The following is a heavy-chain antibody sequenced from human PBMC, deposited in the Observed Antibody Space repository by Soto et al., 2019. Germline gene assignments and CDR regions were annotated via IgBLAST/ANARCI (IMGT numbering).Heavy chain of an antibody. D-gene: IGHD1-26*01. CDR3: AKDGEELLFAFDI. Sequence: GSLRLSCAASGFTFSSYGMHWVRQAPGKGLEWVAVISYDGSNKYYADSVKGRFTISRDNSKNTLYLQMNSLRAEDTAVYYCAKDGEELLFAFDIWGQGTMVTVSS. CDR1: GFTFSSYG. V-gene: IGHV3-30*18. J-gene: IGHJ3*02. CDR2: ISYDGSNK.